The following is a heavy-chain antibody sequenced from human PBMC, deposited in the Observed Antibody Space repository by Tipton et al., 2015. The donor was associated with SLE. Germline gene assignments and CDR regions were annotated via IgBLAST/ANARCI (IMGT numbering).Heavy chain of an antibody. V-gene: IGHV4-59*08. CDR3: ARQRIVVVPAGWFDP. CDR1: GGSISSHY. Sequence: TLSLTCTVSGGSISSHYWSWIRQPPGKGLEWIGYIYYSGGTNYNPSLKSRVTISVDTSKNQFSLKLSSVTAADTAVYYCARQRIVVVPAGWFDPWGQGTLVTVSS. J-gene: IGHJ5*02. CDR2: IYYSGGT. D-gene: IGHD2-2*01.